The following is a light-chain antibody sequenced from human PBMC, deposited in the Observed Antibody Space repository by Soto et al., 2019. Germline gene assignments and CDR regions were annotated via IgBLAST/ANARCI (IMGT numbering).Light chain of an antibody. CDR1: QSLLHSNGYNY. V-gene: IGKV2-28*01. CDR3: MQALQTPRT. J-gene: IGKJ1*01. CDR2: LGS. Sequence: DIVMTQSPLSLPVTPGEPASISCRSSQSLLHSNGYNYLDWYLQKPGQSPQLLIYLGSNRASGVPDRFSGSGSGTGFTLKISSVEAEDVGVYYCMQALQTPRTFGQGTKVEIK.